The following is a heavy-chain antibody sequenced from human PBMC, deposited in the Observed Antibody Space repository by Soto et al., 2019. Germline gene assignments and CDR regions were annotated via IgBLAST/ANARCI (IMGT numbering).Heavy chain of an antibody. Sequence: QVQLVESGGGVVQPGRSLRLSCAASGFTFSSYAMHWVRQAPGKGLEWVAVISYDGSNKYYADSVKGRFTISRDNSKNTLYLQMNSLRAEDTAVYYCAGGSGWDSTFDYWGQGTLVTVSS. CDR1: GFTFSSYA. CDR2: ISYDGSNK. V-gene: IGHV3-30-3*01. CDR3: AGGSGWDSTFDY. J-gene: IGHJ4*02. D-gene: IGHD6-19*01.